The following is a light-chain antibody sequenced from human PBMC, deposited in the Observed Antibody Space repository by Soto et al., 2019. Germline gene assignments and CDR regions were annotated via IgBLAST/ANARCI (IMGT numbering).Light chain of an antibody. CDR1: QSVSSSY. CDR2: GAS. Sequence: EIVLTQSPGTLSLSPGERATLSCRASQSVSSSYLGWYQQKAGQAPRLLIYGASSRATGIPDRFSGSGSGTDFTLTISRLEPEDFAVYYCQKYGISPTFGQGTKVEIK. CDR3: QKYGISPT. V-gene: IGKV3-20*01. J-gene: IGKJ1*01.